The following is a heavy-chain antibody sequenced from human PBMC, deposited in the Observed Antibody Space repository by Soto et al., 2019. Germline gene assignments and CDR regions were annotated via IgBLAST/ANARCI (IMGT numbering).Heavy chain of an antibody. V-gene: IGHV1-69*02. CDR2: VNPIVSMS. CDR1: GDTFSFYT. J-gene: IGHJ4*02. CDR3: AASYGSGYRAFDY. D-gene: IGHD3-10*01. Sequence: QVQLVQSGAEVRKPGSSVKVSCKASGDTFSFYTINWVRQAPGLGLEWMGRVNPIVSMSNYAQKFQGRVTITADKSTNTAYMQLSSLRSEDKAIYYCAASYGSGYRAFDYWGQGAPVTVSP.